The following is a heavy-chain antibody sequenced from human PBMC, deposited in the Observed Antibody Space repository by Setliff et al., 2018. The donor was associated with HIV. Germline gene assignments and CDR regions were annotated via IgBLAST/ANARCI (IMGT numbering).Heavy chain of an antibody. J-gene: IGHJ4*02. CDR1: GASIRTGGFY. D-gene: IGHD1-26*01. V-gene: IGHV4-31*03. Sequence: PSETLSLTCSVSGASIRTGGFYWTWIRQRPGKGLEWIGYISYSGNTYFNPSLKSRLIISVDTSKNQFSLKLTSVTAADTAVYYCTREQREVGTYYFDYWAQGSLVTVSS. CDR2: ISYSGNT. CDR3: TREQREVGTYYFDY.